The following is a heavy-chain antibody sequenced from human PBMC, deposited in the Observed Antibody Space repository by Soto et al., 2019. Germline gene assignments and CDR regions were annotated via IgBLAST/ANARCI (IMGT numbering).Heavy chain of an antibody. CDR1: GYTFTSYG. CDR2: ISAYNGNT. Sequence: ASVKVSCKASGYTFTSYGISWVRQAPGQGLEWMGWISAYNGNTNYAQKLQGRVTMTTDTSTSTAYMELRSLRSDDTAVYYCARTPWPNWNPHYFDYWGQGTLVTVSS. CDR3: ARTPWPNWNPHYFDY. D-gene: IGHD1-20*01. V-gene: IGHV1-18*01. J-gene: IGHJ4*02.